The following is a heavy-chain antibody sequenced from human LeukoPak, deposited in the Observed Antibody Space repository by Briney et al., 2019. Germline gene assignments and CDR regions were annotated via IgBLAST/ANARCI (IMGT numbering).Heavy chain of an antibody. CDR2: ISAYNGNT. CDR3: ARDLRIAVAGRVFDY. Sequence: GASVKVSCKASGYTFTSYGISWVRQASGQGLEWMGWISAYNGNTNYAQKLQGRVTMTTDTSTSTAYMELRSLRSDDTAVYYCARDLRIAVAGRVFDYWGQGTLVTVSS. J-gene: IGHJ4*02. CDR1: GYTFTSYG. V-gene: IGHV1-18*04. D-gene: IGHD6-19*01.